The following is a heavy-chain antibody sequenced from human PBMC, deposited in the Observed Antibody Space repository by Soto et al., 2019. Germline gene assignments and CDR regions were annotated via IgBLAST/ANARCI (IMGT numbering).Heavy chain of an antibody. Sequence: QVQLQESGPGLVKPSQTLSLTCTVSGGSISSGGYYWSWIRQHPGKGLEWIGYIYYSGSTYYNPSLKSRVTISVGTSKNQFSLKLSSVTAADTAVYYCARDARGVPSYWYFDLWGRGTLVTVSS. CDR2: IYYSGST. J-gene: IGHJ2*01. CDR3: ARDARGVPSYWYFDL. D-gene: IGHD3-10*01. CDR1: GGSISSGGYY. V-gene: IGHV4-31*03.